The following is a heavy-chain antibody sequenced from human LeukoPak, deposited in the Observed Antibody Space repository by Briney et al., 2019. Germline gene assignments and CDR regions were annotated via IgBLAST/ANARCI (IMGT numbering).Heavy chain of an antibody. CDR2: ISSCSSTI. J-gene: IGHJ6*02. D-gene: IGHD3-22*01. CDR1: GFTFSSYS. CDR3: ARVHYYDSSGYYGSYYYYGMDV. Sequence: GGSLRLSCAASGFTFSSYSMNWVRQATGKGLEWVSYISSCSSTIYYADSVKGRFTISRDNAKNSLYLQMNSLRAEDTAVYYCARVHYYDSSGYYGSYYYYGMDVWGQGTTVTVSS. V-gene: IGHV3-48*01.